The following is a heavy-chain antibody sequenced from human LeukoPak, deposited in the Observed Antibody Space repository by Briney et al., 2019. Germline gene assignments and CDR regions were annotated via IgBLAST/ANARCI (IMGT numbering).Heavy chain of an antibody. CDR3: AKDYRTGDAFDI. Sequence: GRSLRLSCAASGFTFDDYAMHWVRQAPGKGLEWVSGISWNSGSIGYADSVKGRFTISRDNAKNSLYLQMNSLRAEDTASYYCAKDYRTGDAFDIWGQGTMVTVSS. CDR2: ISWNSGSI. V-gene: IGHV3-9*01. J-gene: IGHJ3*02. CDR1: GFTFDDYA. D-gene: IGHD1-14*01.